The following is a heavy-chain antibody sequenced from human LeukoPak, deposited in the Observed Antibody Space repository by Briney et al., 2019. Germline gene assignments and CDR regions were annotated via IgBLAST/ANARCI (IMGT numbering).Heavy chain of an antibody. V-gene: IGHV3-66*01. CDR3: ARGHDYDSSVAY. CDR1: GFTVSSNY. D-gene: IGHD3-22*01. J-gene: IGHJ4*02. CDR2: IYSGGST. Sequence: GSLRLSCAASGFTVSSNYMSWGRQAPGKGLEWVSVIYSGGSTYYADSVKGRFTISRDNSKNTVDLQMNSLRAEDTAVYYCARGHDYDSSVAYWGQGTLVPVSS.